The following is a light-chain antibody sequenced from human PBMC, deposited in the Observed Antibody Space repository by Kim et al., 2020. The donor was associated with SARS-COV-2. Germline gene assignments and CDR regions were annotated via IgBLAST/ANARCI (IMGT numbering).Light chain of an antibody. CDR2: GAS. CDR1: RSVSSN. Sequence: PGENAAPSCRASRSVSSNLAWYQQKPGQAPRLLIYGASTRATGIPARFSGGGSGTEFTLTISSLQSADFAVYYCQQYNNWPLITFGQGTRLEIK. CDR3: QQYNNWPLIT. V-gene: IGKV3-15*01. J-gene: IGKJ5*01.